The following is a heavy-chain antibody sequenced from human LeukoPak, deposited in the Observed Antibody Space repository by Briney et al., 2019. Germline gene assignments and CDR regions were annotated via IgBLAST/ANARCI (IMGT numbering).Heavy chain of an antibody. CDR1: GFTFSSYA. CDR2: ISYDGSNK. V-gene: IGHV3-30-3*01. J-gene: IGHJ4*02. D-gene: IGHD2-2*01. CDR3: ARGEVVPAANPQPLDY. Sequence: GGSLRLSCAAPGFTFSSYAMHWVRQAPGKGLEWVAVISYDGSNKYYADSVKGRFTISRDNSKNTLYLQMNSLRAEDTAVYYCARGEVVPAANPQPLDYWGQGTLVTVSS.